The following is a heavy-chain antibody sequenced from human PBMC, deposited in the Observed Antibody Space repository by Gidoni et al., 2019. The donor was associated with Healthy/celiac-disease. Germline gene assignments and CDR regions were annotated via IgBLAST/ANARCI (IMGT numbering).Heavy chain of an antibody. D-gene: IGHD3-10*01. CDR1: GYTFTSSG. CDR2: TSAYSGNT. J-gene: IGHJ4*02. V-gene: IGHV1-18*01. CDR3: ARDKGVLWFGERNDY. Sequence: QVQLVQSGAEVKKLGASVKVSCKASGYTFTSSGISWVRQSTGQGLEWMGWTSAYSGNTNYEQKLQDRVTMTTDTSTSTAYMELRSLRSDDTAVYYCARDKGVLWFGERNDYWGQGTLVTVSS.